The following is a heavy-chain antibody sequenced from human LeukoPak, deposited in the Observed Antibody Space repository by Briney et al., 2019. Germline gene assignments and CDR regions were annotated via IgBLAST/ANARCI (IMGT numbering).Heavy chain of an antibody. D-gene: IGHD3-22*01. CDR2: IYYSGST. V-gene: IGHV4-59*01. J-gene: IGHJ2*01. Sequence: SETLSLTCTVSGGSISSYYWSWIRQPPGKGLVWIGYIYYSGSTNYNPSLKSRVTISVDTSKNQFSLKLSSVTAADTAVYYCARDGSGSWYFDLWGRGTLVTVSS. CDR3: ARDGSGSWYFDL. CDR1: GGSISSYY.